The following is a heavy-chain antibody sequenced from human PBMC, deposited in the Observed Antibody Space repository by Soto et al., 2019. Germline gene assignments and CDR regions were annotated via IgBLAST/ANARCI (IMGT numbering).Heavy chain of an antibody. D-gene: IGHD1-26*01. V-gene: IGHV3-23*01. Sequence: VQLLESGGGLVQPGGSLRLSCAAAAFTFSSYDMSWVRQAPGKGLEWVSSITVSGSSTYYADSVKGRFTISRDNSKNTLYLQMNSLRAEDTAVYYCAKDRGKNGVGATMDYWGQGTLVTVSS. J-gene: IGHJ4*02. CDR1: AFTFSSYD. CDR2: ITVSGSST. CDR3: AKDRGKNGVGATMDY.